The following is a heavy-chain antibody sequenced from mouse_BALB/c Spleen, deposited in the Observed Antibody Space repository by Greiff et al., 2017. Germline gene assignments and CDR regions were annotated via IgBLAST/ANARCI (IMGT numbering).Heavy chain of an antibody. CDR3: ARWARDGYYAMDY. CDR2: IYPGSGNT. D-gene: IGHD3-3*01. V-gene: IGHV1-77*01. J-gene: IGHJ4*01. CDR1: GYTFTDYY. Sequence: QVQLKQSGAELARPGASVKLSCKASGYTFTDYYINWVKQRTGQGLEWIGEIYPGSGNTYYNEKFKGKATLTADKSSSTAYMQLSSLTSEDSAVYFCARWARDGYYAMDYWGQGTSVTVSS.